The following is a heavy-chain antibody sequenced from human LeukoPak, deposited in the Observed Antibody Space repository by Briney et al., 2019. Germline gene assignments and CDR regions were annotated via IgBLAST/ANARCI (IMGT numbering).Heavy chain of an antibody. J-gene: IGHJ4*02. CDR2: IPYDGSNK. CDR1: GFTFSSYA. CDR3: ARGRCSSTSCSLPY. Sequence: GGSLRLSCAASGFTFSSYAMHWVRQAPGKGLEWVAVIPYDGSNKYYADSVKGRFTISRDNSKNTLYLQMNSLRAEDTAVYYCARGRCSSTSCSLPYWGQGTLVTVSS. V-gene: IGHV3-30*04. D-gene: IGHD2-2*01.